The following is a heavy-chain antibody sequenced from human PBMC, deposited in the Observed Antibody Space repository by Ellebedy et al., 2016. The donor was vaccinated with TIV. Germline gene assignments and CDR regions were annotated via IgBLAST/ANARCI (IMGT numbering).Heavy chain of an antibody. Sequence: GGSLRLSXAASGFDFGRYDMHWVRQAPGKGLEWVVLMWYDGSKQYYADSVKGRFTISRDDSKNTLNLQMNSLRAENTAVYYCARGTWFGESGIAMDVWGQGTRVTVSS. J-gene: IGHJ6*02. CDR1: GFDFGRYD. CDR2: MWYDGSKQ. D-gene: IGHD3-10*01. CDR3: ARGTWFGESGIAMDV. V-gene: IGHV3-33*01.